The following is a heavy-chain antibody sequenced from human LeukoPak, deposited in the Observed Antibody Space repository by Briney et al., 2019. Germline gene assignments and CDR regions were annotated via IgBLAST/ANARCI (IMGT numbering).Heavy chain of an antibody. CDR1: GGSISSYY. J-gene: IGHJ4*02. CDR3: ARYGSGSYYKGIYFDY. CDR2: IYYSGST. Sequence: SETLSLTCTVSGGSISSYYWSWIRQPPGKGLEWIGYIYYSGSTNYNPSLKSRVTISVDTSKNQFSLKLSSVTAADTAVYYCARYGSGSYYKGIYFDYWGQGTLVTVSS. V-gene: IGHV4-59*01. D-gene: IGHD3-10*01.